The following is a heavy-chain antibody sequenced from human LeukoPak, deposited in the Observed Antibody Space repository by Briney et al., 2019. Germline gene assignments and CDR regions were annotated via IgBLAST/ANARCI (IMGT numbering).Heavy chain of an antibody. CDR2: INPNSGGT. J-gene: IGHJ6*02. CDR1: GYTFTGYY. V-gene: IGHV1-2*02. Sequence: ASVKVSCKASGYTFTGYYMHWVRQAPGQGLEWMGWINPNSGGTNYAQKFQGRVTMTRDTSISTAYMELSRLRSDDTAVYYCARDPYYDFWSGFSQTLDVWGQGTTVTVSS. D-gene: IGHD3-3*01. CDR3: ARDPYYDFWSGFSQTLDV.